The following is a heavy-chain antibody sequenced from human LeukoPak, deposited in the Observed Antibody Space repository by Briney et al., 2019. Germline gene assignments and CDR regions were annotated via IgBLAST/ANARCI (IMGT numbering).Heavy chain of an antibody. CDR1: GFTFSSYS. CDR2: ISSSSSYI. Sequence: PGGSLRLSCAASGFTFSSYSMNWVRQAPGKGLEWVSSISSSSSYIYYADSVKGRFTISRDNSKNTLYLQMNSLRAEDTAVYYCAKDLGGTPYYYYGMDVWGQGTTVTVSS. D-gene: IGHD1/OR15-1a*01. J-gene: IGHJ6*02. V-gene: IGHV3-21*04. CDR3: AKDLGGTPYYYYGMDV.